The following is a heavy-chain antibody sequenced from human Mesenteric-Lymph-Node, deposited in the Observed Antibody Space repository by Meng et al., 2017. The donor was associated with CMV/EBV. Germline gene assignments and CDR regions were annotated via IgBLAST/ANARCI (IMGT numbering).Heavy chain of an antibody. V-gene: IGHV3-30*04. CDR3: AKDYYYDSSGYYSPVDY. CDR1: GFTFSSYA. CDR2: ISYDGSNK. D-gene: IGHD3-22*01. Sequence: GGSLRLSCAASGFTFSSYAMHWVRQAPGKGLEWVAVISYDGSNKYYADSVKGRFTISRDNSKNTLYLQMNSLRAEDTAVYYCAKDYYYDSSGYYSPVDYWGQGTLVTVSS. J-gene: IGHJ4*02.